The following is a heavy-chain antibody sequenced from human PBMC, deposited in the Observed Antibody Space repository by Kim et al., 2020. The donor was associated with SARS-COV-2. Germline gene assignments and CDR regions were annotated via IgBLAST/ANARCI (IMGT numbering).Heavy chain of an antibody. D-gene: IGHD2-15*01. Sequence: KSRITINPDTSKNQFSLQLNSVTPEDTAVYYCARDRIVVVVAATSDAFDIWGQGTMVTVSS. CDR3: ARDRIVVVVAATSDAFDI. V-gene: IGHV6-1*01. J-gene: IGHJ3*02.